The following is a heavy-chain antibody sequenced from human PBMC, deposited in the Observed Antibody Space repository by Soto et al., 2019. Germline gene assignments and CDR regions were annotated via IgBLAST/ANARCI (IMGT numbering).Heavy chain of an antibody. CDR1: GYTFTSHY. J-gene: IGHJ4*02. CDR3: ARGGCGGECSFDY. CDR2: INPSGGDT. Sequence: ASVKVSCKASGYTFTSHYIHWVRQDPGQGLEWMGIINPSGGDTTYAQQFQGRVTMTRDTSTRTVYMELSSLRSEDTAVYYCARGGCGGECSFDYWGQGTLVTVSS. V-gene: IGHV1-46*01. D-gene: IGHD2-21*01.